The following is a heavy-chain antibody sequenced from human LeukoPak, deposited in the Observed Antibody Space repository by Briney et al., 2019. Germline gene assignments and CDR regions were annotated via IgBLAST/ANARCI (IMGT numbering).Heavy chain of an antibody. CDR3: ARGMGGDYYGMDV. D-gene: IGHD1-26*01. V-gene: IGHV4-34*01. Sequence: SETLPLTCAVYGGSFSGYYWSWIRQPPGKGLEWIGEINHSGSTNYNPSLKSRVTISVDTSKNQFSLKLSSVTAADTAVYYCARGMGGDYYGMDVWGQGTTVTVSS. CDR1: GGSFSGYY. CDR2: INHSGST. J-gene: IGHJ6*02.